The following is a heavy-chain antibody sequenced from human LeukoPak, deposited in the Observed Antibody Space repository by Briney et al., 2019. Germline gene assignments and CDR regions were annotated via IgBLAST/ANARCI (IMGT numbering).Heavy chain of an antibody. Sequence: SETLSLTCAVSGGSISSHYWSWIRQPPGKGLEWIGEINHSGSTNYNPSLKSRVTISVDTSKNQFSLKLSSVTAADTAVYYCARGGWELQGYFDYWGQGTLVTVSS. CDR2: INHSGST. D-gene: IGHD1-26*01. J-gene: IGHJ4*02. CDR3: ARGGWELQGYFDY. CDR1: GGSISSHY. V-gene: IGHV4-34*01.